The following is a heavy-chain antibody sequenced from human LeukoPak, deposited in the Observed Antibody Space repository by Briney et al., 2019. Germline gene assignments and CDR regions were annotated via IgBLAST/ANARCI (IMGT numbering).Heavy chain of an antibody. V-gene: IGHV4-38-2*02. CDR3: AASNSRTANDAFDI. J-gene: IGHJ3*02. D-gene: IGHD1-1*01. CDR2: IYHSGST. Sequence: SETLSLTCTVSGYSISSGYYWGWIRQPPGKGLEWIGSIYHSGSTYYNPSLKSRVTISVDTSKNQFSLKLSSVTAADTAVYYCAASNSRTANDAFDIWGQGTMVTVSS. CDR1: GYSISSGYY.